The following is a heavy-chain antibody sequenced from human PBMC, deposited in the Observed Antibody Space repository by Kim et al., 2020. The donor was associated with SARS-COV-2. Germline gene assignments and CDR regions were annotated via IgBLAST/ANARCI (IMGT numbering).Heavy chain of an antibody. CDR3: ARDPGRHDNWYFDL. CDR1: GGSISSGGYS. CDR2: IYHSGST. V-gene: IGHV4-30-2*01. J-gene: IGHJ2*01. D-gene: IGHD3-9*01. Sequence: SETLSLTCAVSGGSISSGGYSWSWIRQPPGKGLEWIGYIYHSGSTYYNPSLKSRVTISVDRSKNQFSLKLSSVTAADTAVYYCARDPGRHDNWYFDLWGRGTLVTVSS.